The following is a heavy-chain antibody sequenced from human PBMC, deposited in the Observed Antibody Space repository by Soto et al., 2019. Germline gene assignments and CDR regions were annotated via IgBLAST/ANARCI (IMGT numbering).Heavy chain of an antibody. CDR3: GKDQGELIVVPPNSYYGMDV. D-gene: IGHD3-22*01. V-gene: IGHV3-30*18. J-gene: IGHJ6*02. Sequence: QVQLVESGGGVVQPGRSLRLSCAASGFTFSSYGMHWVRQAPGKGLEWVAVISYDGSNKYYADSVKGRFTISRDNSKNTLYQKRNTLRAENTAVYYCGKDQGELIVVPPNSYYGMDVWGQGPPVPFSS. CDR1: GFTFSSYG. CDR2: ISYDGSNK.